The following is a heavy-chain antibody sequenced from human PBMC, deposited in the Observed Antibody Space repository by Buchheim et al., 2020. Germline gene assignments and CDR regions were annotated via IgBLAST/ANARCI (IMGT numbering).Heavy chain of an antibody. J-gene: IGHJ4*02. CDR1: GFTFSSYA. CDR2: ISYDGSNK. V-gene: IGHV3-30-3*01. CDR3: LLGLITMIVVVINGFDY. Sequence: QVQLVESGGGVVQPGRSLRLSCAASGFTFSSYAMHWVRQAPGKGLEWVAVISYDGSNKYYADSVKGRFTISRDNSKNTLYLQMNSLRAEDTAVYYCLLGLITMIVVVINGFDYWGQGTL. D-gene: IGHD3-22*01.